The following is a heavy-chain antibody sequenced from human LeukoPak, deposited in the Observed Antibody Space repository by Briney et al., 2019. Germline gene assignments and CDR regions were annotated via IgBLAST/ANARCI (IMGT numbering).Heavy chain of an antibody. CDR1: GFTFSDYY. CDR2: ISSSSSYI. Sequence: KPGGSLRLSCAASGFTFSDYYMSWIRQAPGKGLEWVSSISSSSSYIYYADSVKGRFTISRDNAKNSLYLQMNSLRAEDTAVYYCASRMVYAVYFDYWGQGTLVTVSS. V-gene: IGHV3-11*06. D-gene: IGHD2-8*01. CDR3: ASRMVYAVYFDY. J-gene: IGHJ4*02.